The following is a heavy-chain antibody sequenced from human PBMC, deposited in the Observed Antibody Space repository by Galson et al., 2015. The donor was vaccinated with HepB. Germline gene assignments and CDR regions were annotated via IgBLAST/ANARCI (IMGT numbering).Heavy chain of an antibody. D-gene: IGHD2-15*01. CDR3: ARAQGDIVVVVGSRHYYYGMDV. V-gene: IGHV3-7*03. CDR2: IKQDGSEK. CDR1: GFTFSSYW. Sequence: LRLSCAASGFTFSSYWMSWVRQAPGKGLEWVANIKQDGSEKYYVDSVKGRFTISRDNTKNSLYLQMNSLRAGDTAVYYCARAQGDIVVVVGSRHYYYGMDVWGQGTTVTVSS. J-gene: IGHJ6*02.